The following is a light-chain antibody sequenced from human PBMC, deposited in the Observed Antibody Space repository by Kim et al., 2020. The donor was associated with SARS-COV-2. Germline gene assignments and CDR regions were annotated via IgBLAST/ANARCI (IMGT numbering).Light chain of an antibody. CDR2: EVT. Sequence: QSVTISCTGTSSDIGGYNYVSWYQQHPGKAPKVMIYEVTKRPSGVPDRFSGSKSDNTASLTVSGLQAEDEADYYCASYAGSNSFVVFGGGTQLTVL. V-gene: IGLV2-8*01. CDR3: ASYAGSNSFVV. J-gene: IGLJ2*01. CDR1: SSDIGGYNY.